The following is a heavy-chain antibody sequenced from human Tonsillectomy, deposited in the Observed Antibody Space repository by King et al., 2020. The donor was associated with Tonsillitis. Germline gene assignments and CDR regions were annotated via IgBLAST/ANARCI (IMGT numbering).Heavy chain of an antibody. Sequence: VQLVESGGGVVQPGRSLRLSCAASGFTFSSYGIHWVRQAPGKGLEWVAVVCYDGSYKYYADSVKGRFSISRDNLQNTVYLQMNSLRAEDTAVYYCARVAGNGMDVWGKGTTVAVSS. V-gene: IGHV3-33*08. CDR1: GFTFSSYG. CDR2: VCYDGSYK. J-gene: IGHJ6*04. CDR3: ARVAGNGMDV. D-gene: IGHD1-26*01.